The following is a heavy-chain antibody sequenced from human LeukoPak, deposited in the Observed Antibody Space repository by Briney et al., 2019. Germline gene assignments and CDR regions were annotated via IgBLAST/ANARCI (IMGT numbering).Heavy chain of an antibody. V-gene: IGHV1-69*01. CDR3: AKIGASIRGRAFDI. CDR1: GGTFSSYA. D-gene: IGHD3-16*01. J-gene: IGHJ3*02. Sequence: SVKVSCKASGGTFSSYAISWVRQAPGQGLEWMGGIIPIFGTANYAQKFQGRVTITADESTSTAYMELSSLRSEDTAVYYCAKIGASIRGRAFDIWGQGTMVTVSS. CDR2: IIPIFGTA.